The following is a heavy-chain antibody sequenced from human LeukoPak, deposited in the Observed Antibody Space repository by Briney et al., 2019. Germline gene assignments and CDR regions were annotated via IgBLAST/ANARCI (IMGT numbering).Heavy chain of an antibody. D-gene: IGHD5-12*01. CDR1: GFTFSSNW. J-gene: IGHJ4*02. V-gene: IGHV3-74*01. Sequence: PGGSLRLSCAASGFTFSSNWMHWVRQVPGKGLVWVSRINSDGSSTSYADSVKGRFTISRDNAKNTQYLQMNSLRVEDTALYYCAREVVQEYSGYDPYLDYWGQGSLVTVSS. CDR3: AREVVQEYSGYDPYLDY. CDR2: INSDGSST.